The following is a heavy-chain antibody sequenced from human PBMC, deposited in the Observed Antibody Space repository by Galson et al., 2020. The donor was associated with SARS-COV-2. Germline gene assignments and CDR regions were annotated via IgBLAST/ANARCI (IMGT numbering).Heavy chain of an antibody. CDR1: GFTFSNAW. D-gene: IGHD2-21*01. J-gene: IGHJ1*01. CDR3: TTDLFGYCGGDCYSEYFQH. Sequence: GESLKISCAASGFTFSNAWMSWVRQAPGKGLEWVGRIKSKTDGGTTDYAAPVKGRFTISRDDSKNTLYLQMNSLKTEDTAVYYCTTDLFGYCGGDCYSEYFQHWGQGTLVTVSS. CDR2: IKSKTDGGTT. V-gene: IGHV3-15*01.